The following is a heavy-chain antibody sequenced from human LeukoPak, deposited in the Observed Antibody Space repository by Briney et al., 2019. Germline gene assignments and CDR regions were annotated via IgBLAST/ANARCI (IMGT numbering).Heavy chain of an antibody. D-gene: IGHD2-21*01. V-gene: IGHV1-69*05. CDR2: IIPIFGTA. Sequence: GASVKVSCKASGGTFSSYAISWVRQAPGQGREWMGRIIPIFGTANYAEKFQGRVTITTDESTSTAYMELSSLRSEDTAVYYCTRGMTAPLFDMDVWGKGTTVTVSS. CDR1: GGTFSSYA. CDR3: TRGMTAPLFDMDV. J-gene: IGHJ6*03.